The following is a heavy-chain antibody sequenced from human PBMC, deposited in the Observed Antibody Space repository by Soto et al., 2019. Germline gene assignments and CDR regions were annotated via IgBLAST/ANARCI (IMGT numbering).Heavy chain of an antibody. D-gene: IGHD3-10*01. V-gene: IGHV1-3*01. CDR3: ARVPPWGNSAGDYYIQHYDS. CDR2: INGGSGNT. J-gene: IGHJ4*02. CDR1: GFTFTSYS. Sequence: ASVKVSCKSSGFTFTSYSIHWLRQAPGQRPQWMGWINGGSGNTKYSQDFQGRVTFTRDTFATTAYLELSSLRSEDTAVYYCARVPPWGNSAGDYYIQHYDSWGQGTPVTVSS.